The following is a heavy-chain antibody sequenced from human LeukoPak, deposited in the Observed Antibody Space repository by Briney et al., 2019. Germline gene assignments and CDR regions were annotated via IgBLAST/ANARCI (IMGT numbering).Heavy chain of an antibody. Sequence: GGSLRLSCAASGFTFSSYSMNWVRQAPGKGLEWVSSISSSSSYIYYADSVKGRFTISGDNAKNSLYLQMNSLRAEDTAVYYCASSIEGNWFDPWGQGTLVTVSS. CDR2: ISSSSSYI. CDR1: GFTFSSYS. J-gene: IGHJ5*02. CDR3: ASSIEGNWFDP. V-gene: IGHV3-21*01.